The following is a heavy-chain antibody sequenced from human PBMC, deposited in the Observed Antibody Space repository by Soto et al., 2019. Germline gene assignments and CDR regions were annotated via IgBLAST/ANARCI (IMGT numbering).Heavy chain of an antibody. CDR1: GFTFSSYS. J-gene: IGHJ6*03. V-gene: IGHV3-21*01. CDR3: AKDSGPPRSSAYYYYYMDV. D-gene: IGHD6-6*01. Sequence: GGSLRLSCAASGFTFSSYSMNWVRQAPGKGLEWVAAISSSGSNTYYADSVKGRFTISRDNSKNTLYLQMNSLRAEDTAVYYCAKDSGPPRSSAYYYYYMDVWGKGTTVTVSS. CDR2: ISSSGSNT.